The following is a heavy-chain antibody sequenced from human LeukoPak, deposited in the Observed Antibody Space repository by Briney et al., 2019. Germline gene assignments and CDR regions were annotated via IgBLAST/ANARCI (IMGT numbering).Heavy chain of an antibody. V-gene: IGHV4-59*01. D-gene: IGHD3-22*01. J-gene: IGHJ4*02. CDR2: IYYSGST. CDR3: ARDLYGGSDSSGYFYPFDY. Sequence: SETLSLTCTVSGGSMSSYYWNWIRQPPGKGLEWMGYIYYSGSTNYNPSLKSRVTMSVDTSKNQFSLKLSSVTAADTAVYYCARDLYGGSDSSGYFYPFDYWGQGTLVTVSS. CDR1: GGSMSSYY.